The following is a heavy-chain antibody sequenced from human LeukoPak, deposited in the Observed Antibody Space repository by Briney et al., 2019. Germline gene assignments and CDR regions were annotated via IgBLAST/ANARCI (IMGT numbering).Heavy chain of an antibody. Sequence: SVKVSCKASGGTFSSYAISWVRQAPGQGLEWMGRIIPILGIANYAQKFQDRVTITADKSTSTAYMELSSLRSEDTAVYYCARSAIYYDSSGYYPGAFDIWGQGTMVTVSS. J-gene: IGHJ3*02. CDR3: ARSAIYYDSSGYYPGAFDI. D-gene: IGHD3-22*01. V-gene: IGHV1-69*04. CDR2: IIPILGIA. CDR1: GGTFSSYA.